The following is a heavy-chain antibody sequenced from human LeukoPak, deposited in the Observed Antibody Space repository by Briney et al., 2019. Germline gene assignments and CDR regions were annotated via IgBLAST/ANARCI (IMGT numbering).Heavy chain of an antibody. D-gene: IGHD3-22*01. CDR3: ARDRRYYYDSSGPQLDP. J-gene: IGHJ5*02. Sequence: ASVKVSCKATGYTFSNYGISWVRQAPGQGLEWMGWISSYNDNTNYAQKLQGRVTMTTDTSTSTAYMELKRLRSDDTAVYYCARDRRYYYDSSGPQLDPWGQGTLVTVSS. V-gene: IGHV1-18*01. CDR1: GYTFSNYG. CDR2: ISSYNDNT.